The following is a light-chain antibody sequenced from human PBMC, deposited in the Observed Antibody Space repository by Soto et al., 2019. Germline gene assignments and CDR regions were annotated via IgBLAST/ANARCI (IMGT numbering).Light chain of an antibody. J-gene: IGKJ1*01. Sequence: ELVLTQSPGTLSLSPVERATLSCRASQSISSNLAWYQQKPGQAPRLLMYATSTRATGIPARFRGSGSGTEFTLTISSLQSEDFAVYYCQHYNNWPPWTFGQGTKVDIK. CDR2: ATS. V-gene: IGKV3-15*01. CDR3: QHYNNWPPWT. CDR1: QSISSN.